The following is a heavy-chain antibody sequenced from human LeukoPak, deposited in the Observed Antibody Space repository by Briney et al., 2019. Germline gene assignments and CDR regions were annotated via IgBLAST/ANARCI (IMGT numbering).Heavy chain of an antibody. J-gene: IGHJ4*02. V-gene: IGHV3-7*01. CDR3: TRGRVSSE. Sequence: GGSLRLSCAASGFTYSNCWMSWVRQAPGKGLEWVANINQDGSEKYYVDSVKGRFTISRDNSKKSFYLQMDSLRAEDTAVYYCTRGRVSSEWGQGTLVAVSS. CDR2: INQDGSEK. CDR1: GFTYSNCW. D-gene: IGHD1-26*01.